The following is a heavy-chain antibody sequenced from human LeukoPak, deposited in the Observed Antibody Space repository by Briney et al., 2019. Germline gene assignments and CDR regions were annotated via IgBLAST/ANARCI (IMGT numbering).Heavy chain of an antibody. CDR3: ARQGRSSGAKIDY. J-gene: IGHJ4*02. CDR2: INHSGST. CDR1: GGSFSGYY. V-gene: IGHV4-34*01. Sequence: PSETLSLTCAVYGGSFSGYYWSWIRQPPGKGLEWIGEINHSGSTNYNPSLKSRVTISVDTSKNQFSLKLSSVTAADTAVYYCARQGRSSGAKIDYWGQGTLVTVSS. D-gene: IGHD6-19*01.